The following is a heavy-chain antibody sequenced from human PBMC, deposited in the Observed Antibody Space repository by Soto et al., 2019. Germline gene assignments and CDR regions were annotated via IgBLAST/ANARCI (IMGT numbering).Heavy chain of an antibody. CDR3: ARVLVSWFDP. J-gene: IGHJ5*02. CDR1: GGSISSGGYY. V-gene: IGHV4-31*03. CDR2: IYYSGST. Sequence: SETLSFTCTVSGGSISSGGYYWSWIRQHPGKGLEWIGYIYYSGSTYYNPSLKSRVTISVDTSKNQFSLKLSSVTAADTAVYYCARVLVSWFDPWGQGTLVTVSS. D-gene: IGHD1-26*01.